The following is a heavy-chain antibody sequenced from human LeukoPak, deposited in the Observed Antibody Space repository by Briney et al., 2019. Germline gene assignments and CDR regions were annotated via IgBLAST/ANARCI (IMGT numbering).Heavy chain of an antibody. CDR1: GFTVSSSY. D-gene: IGHD2-15*01. Sequence: GGSLRLSCAASGFTVSSSYMIWVRQAPGKGLEWVSVIYSGGNTYYADSVKGRFTISRDNSKNTLYLQMNSLGAEDTAVYYCARDRSDCSGGSCYSQAFDYWGQGTLVTVSS. CDR3: ARDRSDCSGGSCYSQAFDY. V-gene: IGHV3-53*01. CDR2: IYSGGNT. J-gene: IGHJ4*02.